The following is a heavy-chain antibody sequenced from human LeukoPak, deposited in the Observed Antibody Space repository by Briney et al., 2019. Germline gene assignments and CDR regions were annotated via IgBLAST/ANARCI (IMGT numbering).Heavy chain of an antibody. CDR3: ARHETAGDTAMARFDY. D-gene: IGHD5-18*01. CDR2: IYTSGST. CDR1: GRSISSYY. V-gene: IGHV4-4*09. J-gene: IGHJ4*02. Sequence: SETLSLTCTVSGRSISSYYSWIRPPPGKGLEWIWYIYTSGSTNYNPSLKSRVTISVDTSKTQFTLKVSSVTAADTAVYYCARHETAGDTAMARFDYWGQGTLVTVSS.